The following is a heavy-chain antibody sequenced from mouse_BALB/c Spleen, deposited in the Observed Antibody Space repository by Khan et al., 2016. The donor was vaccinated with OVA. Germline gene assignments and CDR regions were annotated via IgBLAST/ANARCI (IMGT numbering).Heavy chain of an antibody. Sequence: QIQLVQSGPELKKPGETVKISCKASGYTFTNYGMNWVKQAPGKGLKWMGWINTYTGETTYTGDFKGRFAFSLETSASNAYLQINNLKNEESAPSFCSRGAGYWYFDVWGTGTTVTVSS. CDR2: INTYTGET. J-gene: IGHJ1*03. CDR3: SRGAGYWYFDV. CDR1: GYTFTNYG. V-gene: IGHV9-3-1*01.